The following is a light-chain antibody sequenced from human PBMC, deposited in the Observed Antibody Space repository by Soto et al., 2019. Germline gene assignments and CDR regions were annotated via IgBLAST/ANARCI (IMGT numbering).Light chain of an antibody. CDR3: QHRSNWLT. CDR1: QSVSSN. J-gene: IGKJ4*01. CDR2: GAS. Sequence: ELVITQAAATLSVSPGARATLSCRASQSVSSNLAWYQQKPGPAPRLLIYGASTRATGIPARLSGSGSGTDFTPTIRSIEPEDFAVDDCQHRSNWLTFVGGTKVEIK. V-gene: IGKV3-11*01.